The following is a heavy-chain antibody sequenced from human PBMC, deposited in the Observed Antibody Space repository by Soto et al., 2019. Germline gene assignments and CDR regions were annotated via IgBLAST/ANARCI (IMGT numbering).Heavy chain of an antibody. Sequence: QVQLVQSGAEVKKPGASVKVSCKASGYTFTRYDINWVRQATGQGLEWMGWMNPKTGNTGYGKKFQGRVTLTRNTTIRTAYMELSSLRSEDTAIYYCAYSSGWAELRAWGQGTLVTVPS. CDR1: GYTFTRYD. CDR2: MNPKTGNT. D-gene: IGHD6-19*01. CDR3: AYSSGWAELRA. J-gene: IGHJ5*02. V-gene: IGHV1-8*01.